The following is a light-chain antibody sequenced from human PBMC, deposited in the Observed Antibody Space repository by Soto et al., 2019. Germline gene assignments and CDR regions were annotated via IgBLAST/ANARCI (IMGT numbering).Light chain of an antibody. CDR3: QQYDNYPYT. CDR1: QSISSW. Sequence: DIQMTQSPSTLSASVGDRVTITCRASQSISSWLAWYQQKPGKAPKILIYKASSLESGVPSRFSGSGSGTEFTLTISSLQPDDCATYYCQQYDNYPYTFGQGSKLEIK. V-gene: IGKV1-5*03. CDR2: KAS. J-gene: IGKJ2*01.